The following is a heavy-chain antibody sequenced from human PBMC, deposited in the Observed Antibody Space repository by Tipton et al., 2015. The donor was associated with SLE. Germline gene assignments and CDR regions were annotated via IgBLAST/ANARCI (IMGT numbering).Heavy chain of an antibody. V-gene: IGHV3-7*01. CDR1: GFTFDKFA. CDR2: IKEDGSEK. Sequence: SLRLSCVASGFTFDKFAMSWVRQAPGKGLEWVANIKEDGSEKHYVDSVRGRFTISRDNAKNSLFLQMNSLRDEDTAVYYCARVEPRAVGVYGMDVWGQGTTVTVSS. D-gene: IGHD1-26*01. CDR3: ARVEPRAVGVYGMDV. J-gene: IGHJ6*02.